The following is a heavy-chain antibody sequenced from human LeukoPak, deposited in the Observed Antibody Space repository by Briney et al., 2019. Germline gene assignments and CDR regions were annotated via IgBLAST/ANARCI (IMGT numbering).Heavy chain of an antibody. CDR3: AKDVGIAAAGTPRIFDY. CDR1: GFTFSSYA. D-gene: IGHD6-13*01. J-gene: IGHJ4*02. V-gene: IGHV3-23*01. CDR2: ISGSGGST. Sequence: GGSLRFSCAASGFTFSSYAMSWVRQAPGKGLEWVSAISGSGGSTYYADSVKGRFTISRDNSKNTLYLQMNSLRAEDTAVYYCAKDVGIAAAGTPRIFDYWGQGTLVTVSS.